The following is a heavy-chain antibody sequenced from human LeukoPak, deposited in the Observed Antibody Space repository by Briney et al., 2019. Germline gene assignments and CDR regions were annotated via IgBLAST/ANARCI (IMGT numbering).Heavy chain of an antibody. CDR3: AKDSGIVGATFDY. Sequence: PGGSLRLSCAASGFTFSSYGMHWVRQAPGKGLEWVAFIRYDGSNKYCADSVKGRFTISRDNSKNTLYLQMNSLRAEDTAVYYCAKDSGIVGATFDYWGQGTLVTVSS. CDR1: GFTFSSYG. J-gene: IGHJ4*02. V-gene: IGHV3-30*02. CDR2: IRYDGSNK. D-gene: IGHD1-26*01.